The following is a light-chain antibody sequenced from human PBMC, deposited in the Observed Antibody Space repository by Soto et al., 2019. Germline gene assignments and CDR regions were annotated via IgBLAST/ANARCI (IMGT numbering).Light chain of an antibody. V-gene: IGKV3-15*01. CDR1: QSVSIH. J-gene: IGKJ5*01. CDR3: QQYNNWPPT. CDR2: GAS. Sequence: HSSTTPTGIPARIGARSSGASQSVSIHLAWYQQKPGQAPRLLIYGASTRATGIPARFSGSGSGTEFTLTISSLQSEDCAVYYCQQYNNWPPTFGQGTRLEI.